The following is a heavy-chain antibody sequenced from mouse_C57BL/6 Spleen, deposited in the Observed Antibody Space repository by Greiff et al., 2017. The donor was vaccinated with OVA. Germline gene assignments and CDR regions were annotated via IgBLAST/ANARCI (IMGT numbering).Heavy chain of an antibody. V-gene: IGHV2-2*01. D-gene: IGHD1-1*01. CDR1: GFSLTSYG. Sequence: QVQLKQSGPGLVQPSQSLSITCTVSGFSLTSYGVHWVRQSPGKGLEWLGVIWSGGSTDYNAAFISRLSISKDNSKSQVFFKMNSLQADDTAIYYCARNSEGNLLLRSYYFDYWGQGTTLTVSS. J-gene: IGHJ2*01. CDR2: IWSGGST. CDR3: ARNSEGNLLLRSYYFDY.